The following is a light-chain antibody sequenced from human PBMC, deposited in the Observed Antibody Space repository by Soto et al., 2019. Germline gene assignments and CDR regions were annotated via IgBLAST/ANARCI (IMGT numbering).Light chain of an antibody. V-gene: IGKV3-20*01. CDR3: QQYDSSPRT. CDR1: QSVSSSY. Sequence: EIVLTQSPGTLSLSPLEWVTLSCRASQSVSSSYLAWYQQKPGQAPRLLIYRTSNRATGIPDRFSGSGSGTDFTLTISRLEPEDFAVYWCQQYDSSPRTFGQGTKVDIK. CDR2: RTS. J-gene: IGKJ1*01.